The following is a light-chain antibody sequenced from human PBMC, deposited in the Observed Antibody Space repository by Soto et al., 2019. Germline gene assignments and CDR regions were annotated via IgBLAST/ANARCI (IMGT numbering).Light chain of an antibody. CDR1: QSVFSY. J-gene: IGKJ4*01. CDR2: DAS. CDR3: QQRSIPLT. Sequence: EIVLTQSPATLSLSPGERATLSCRASQSVFSYLAWYQQKPGQAPRLLIYDASNRATGIPARFSGSGSGTDFTLTISSLEPEDFAVYYCQQRSIPLTFGGGTKVEIK. V-gene: IGKV3-11*01.